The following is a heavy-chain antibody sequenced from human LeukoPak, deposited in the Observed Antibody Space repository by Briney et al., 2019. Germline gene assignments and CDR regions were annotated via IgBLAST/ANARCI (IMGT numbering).Heavy chain of an antibody. CDR1: GFTFSSYA. J-gene: IGHJ3*02. Sequence: GGSLRLSCAASGFTFSSYAMSWVRQAPGKGLEWVAVISYDGSNKFYTDSVKGRFTISRDNSKNTLYLQMNSLRAEDTAVYYCANGEAVKVVITEPQKDAFDIWGQGTLVTVSS. V-gene: IGHV3-30-3*01. D-gene: IGHD3-22*01. CDR2: ISYDGSNK. CDR3: ANGEAVKVVITEPQKDAFDI.